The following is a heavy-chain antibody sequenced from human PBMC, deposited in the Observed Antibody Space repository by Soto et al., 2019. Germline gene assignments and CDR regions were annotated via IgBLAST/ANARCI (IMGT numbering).Heavy chain of an antibody. CDR2: IYWDDDK. CDR3: AHSLPPQLGIGAFDI. CDR1: GFSLSTNGVG. Sequence: SGPTLVNPTQTLTLTCTFSGFSLSTNGVGVGWIRQPPGKALEWLALIYWDDDKRYSPSLRSRLTITKDTSKNQVVLTMTNMDPVDTATYYCAHSLPPQLGIGAFDIWGQGTMVTVSS. D-gene: IGHD7-27*01. J-gene: IGHJ3*02. V-gene: IGHV2-5*02.